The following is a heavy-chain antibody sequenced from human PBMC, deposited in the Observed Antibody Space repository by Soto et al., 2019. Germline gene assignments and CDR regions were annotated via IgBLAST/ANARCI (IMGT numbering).Heavy chain of an antibody. V-gene: IGHV4-39*01. D-gene: IGHD3-9*01. CDR2: IHYRGDT. J-gene: IGHJ5*02. CDR3: ARLPTGYPNWFDP. Sequence: SETLSLTCTVSGASISTNHHNWAWVRQPPGKGLEWMGNIHYRGDTYFNPSLGSRLSMSVDTSKNQFSLKLTSVTAADTAVYYCARLPTGYPNWFDPWGQGTLVTVSS. CDR1: GASISTNHHN.